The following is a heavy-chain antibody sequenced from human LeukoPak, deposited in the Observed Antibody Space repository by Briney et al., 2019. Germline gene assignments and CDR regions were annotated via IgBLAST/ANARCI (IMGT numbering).Heavy chain of an antibody. CDR1: GGSISSYY. V-gene: IGHV4-59*12. D-gene: IGHD3-10*01. J-gene: IGHJ4*02. CDR3: AASLWFGVNPEY. CDR2: IYYSGST. Sequence: SETLSLTCTVSGGSISSYYWSWIRQPPGKGLEWIGYIYYSGSTNYNPSLKSRVTISVDTSKNQFSLKLSSVTAADTAVYYCAASLWFGVNPEYWGQGTLVTVSS.